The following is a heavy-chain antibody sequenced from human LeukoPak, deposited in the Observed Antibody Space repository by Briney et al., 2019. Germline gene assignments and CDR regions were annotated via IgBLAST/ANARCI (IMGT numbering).Heavy chain of an antibody. J-gene: IGHJ4*02. CDR1: GFTFSSYE. D-gene: IGHD6-19*01. Sequence: GGSLRLSCAASGFTFSSYEMNWVRQAPGKGLEWVSYISSSGSTIYYADSVKGRFTISRDNAKNSLYLQMNSLRAEDTAVYYCARGGQWLVRTLDYWGRGTLVTVSS. CDR3: ARGGQWLVRTLDY. V-gene: IGHV3-48*03. CDR2: ISSSGSTI.